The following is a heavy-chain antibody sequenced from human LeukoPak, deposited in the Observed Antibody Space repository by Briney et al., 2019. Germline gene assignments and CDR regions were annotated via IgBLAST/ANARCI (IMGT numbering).Heavy chain of an antibody. J-gene: IGHJ4*02. D-gene: IGHD3-22*01. CDR2: ISTSGSTS. V-gene: IGHV3-48*01. Sequence: PSETLSLTCAVSGGSISSSNWWNWVRQAPGKGLEWVSYISTSGSTSYYADSVKGRFTISRDNSKNTLYLQMNSLRAEDTAVYYCARRAGDYSHPYDYWGQGTLVTVSS. CDR1: GGSISSSN. CDR3: ARRAGDYSHPYDY.